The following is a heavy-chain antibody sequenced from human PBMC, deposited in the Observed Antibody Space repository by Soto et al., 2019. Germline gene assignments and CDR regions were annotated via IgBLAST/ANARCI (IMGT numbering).Heavy chain of an antibody. CDR2: IIPIFGTA. D-gene: IGHD3-22*01. J-gene: IGHJ4*02. Sequence: QVQLVQSGAEVKKPGSSVKVSCKASGGTCSSYAISWVRQAPGQGLEWMGGIIPIFGTANYAQKFQGRVTITADESTSTAYMELSILRSEDTAVYYCARPKQGGVYSRGYYFDFWGQGTLVTVSS. CDR1: GGTCSSYA. CDR3: ARPKQGGVYSRGYYFDF. V-gene: IGHV1-69*01.